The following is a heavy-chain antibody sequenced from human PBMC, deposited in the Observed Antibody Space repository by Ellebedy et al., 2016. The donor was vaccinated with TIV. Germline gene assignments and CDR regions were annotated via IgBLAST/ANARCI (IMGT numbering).Heavy chain of an antibody. CDR1: GVSIGDTRYY. Sequence: MPSETLSLTCVVSGVSIGDTRYYWAWIRQSPGKGLEWIGSIYYRGLTYESPSFKSRATISVDTSKNQISLQLASVTPEDTAVYYCARDPSWCWSCLDVWGQGTTVTVSS. J-gene: IGHJ6*02. V-gene: IGHV4-39*02. D-gene: IGHD3-3*01. CDR2: IYYRGLT. CDR3: ARDPSWCWSCLDV.